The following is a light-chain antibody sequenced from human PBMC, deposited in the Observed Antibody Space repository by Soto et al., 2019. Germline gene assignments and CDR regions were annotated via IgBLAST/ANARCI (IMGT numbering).Light chain of an antibody. J-gene: IGLJ2*01. V-gene: IGLV2-8*01. CDR2: EVS. CDR1: SSDVGADNY. CDR3: SSYLSSNKGA. Sequence: QSVLTQPPSASGSPGQSVTISCTGTSSDVGADNYVSWYQQHPGKAPTLMIYEVSKRPSGVPDRFSGSKSGNTASLTVSGLQAEDEADYYCSSYLSSNKGAFGGGTKVTVL.